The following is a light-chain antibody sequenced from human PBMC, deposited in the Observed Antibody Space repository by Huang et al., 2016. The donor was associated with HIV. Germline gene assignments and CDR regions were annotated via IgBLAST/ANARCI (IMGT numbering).Light chain of an antibody. J-gene: IGKJ4*01. CDR1: QSISNY. CDR3: QQRSRT. V-gene: IGKV3-11*01. CDR2: DAS. Sequence: EIVLTQSPATLSLSPGERATLSCRASQSISNYLDWYQQKPGQAPRLLIYDASNRATGIPARFSGSGSGTDFTLTISSLESEDFAVYYCQQRSRTFGGGTKVEIK.